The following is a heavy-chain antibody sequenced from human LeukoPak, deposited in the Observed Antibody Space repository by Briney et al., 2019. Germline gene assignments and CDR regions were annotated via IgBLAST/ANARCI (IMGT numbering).Heavy chain of an antibody. CDR2: INPNSGGT. D-gene: IGHD6-13*01. V-gene: IGHV1-2*02. CDR3: ARDSIAAAGTVFDY. Sequence: GASVKVSCKASGYTFTGYYMHWVRQAPGQGLEWMGWINPNSGGTNYAQKFQGRVTMTRDTSISTAYMELSRLRSDDTAVYYCARDSIAAAGTVFDYWGQGTLVTVSS. J-gene: IGHJ4*02. CDR1: GYTFTGYY.